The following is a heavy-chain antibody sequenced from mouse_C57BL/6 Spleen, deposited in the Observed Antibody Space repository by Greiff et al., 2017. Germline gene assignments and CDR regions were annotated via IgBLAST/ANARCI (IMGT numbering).Heavy chain of an antibody. J-gene: IGHJ4*01. CDR2: IHPNSGST. Sequence: QVQLQQPGAELVKPGASVKLSCKASGYTFTSYWMHWVKQRPGQGLEWIGMIHPNSGSTSYNEKFKSKAKLTVDKSSSTAYMQLSSLTTEDSAVYYCASYGNYAMDYWGQGTSVTVSS. CDR3: ASYGNYAMDY. V-gene: IGHV1-64*01. CDR1: GYTFTSYW. D-gene: IGHD1-1*01.